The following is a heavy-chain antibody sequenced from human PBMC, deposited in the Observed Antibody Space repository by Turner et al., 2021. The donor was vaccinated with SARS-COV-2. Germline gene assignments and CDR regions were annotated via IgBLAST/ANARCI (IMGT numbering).Heavy chain of an antibody. V-gene: IGHV4-39*01. CDR1: GDSITRRSFY. D-gene: IGHD6-13*01. J-gene: IGHJ5*02. CDR2: LYYGGAT. Sequence: QLQLQESGPGVVKPSETLSLTCRVSGDSITRRSFYWGWIRQSPGKGLEWFGSLYYGGATYYNPSLNNRVTVSVDTSKNQFSLRLTSVTAADTAVYSCARGISSSSRYFNWFDPWGQGTLVTVSS. CDR3: ARGISSSSRYFNWFDP.